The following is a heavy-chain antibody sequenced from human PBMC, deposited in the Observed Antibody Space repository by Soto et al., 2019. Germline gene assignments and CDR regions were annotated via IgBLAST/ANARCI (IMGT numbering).Heavy chain of an antibody. CDR2: INHSGST. J-gene: IGHJ4*02. D-gene: IGHD3-22*01. CDR3: GPFTSGYYYEAVDY. Sequence: QVQLQQWGAGLLKPSETLSLTCAVYGGSFSGYYWSWIRQPPGKGLEWIGEINHSGSTNYNPSLKSRVTVSVDTSKNQFSLKLSSVTAADTAVYYCGPFTSGYYYEAVDYWGQGTLVTVSS. CDR1: GGSFSGYY. V-gene: IGHV4-34*01.